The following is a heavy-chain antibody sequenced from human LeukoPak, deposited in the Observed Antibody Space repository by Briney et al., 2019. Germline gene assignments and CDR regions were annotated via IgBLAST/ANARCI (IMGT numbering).Heavy chain of an antibody. V-gene: IGHV4-39*01. CDR1: GFTFSSYA. J-gene: IGHJ4*02. CDR2: IYYSGST. Sequence: GSLRLSCAASGFTFSSYAMAWVRQAPGKGLEWIGSIYYSGSTYYNPSLKSRVTISVDTSKNQFSLKLSSVTAADTAVYYCATPYRSFDYWGQGTLVTVSS. D-gene: IGHD3-16*02. CDR3: ATPYRSFDY.